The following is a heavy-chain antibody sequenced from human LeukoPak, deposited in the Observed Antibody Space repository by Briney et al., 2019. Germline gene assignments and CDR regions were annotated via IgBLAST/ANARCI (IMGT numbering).Heavy chain of an antibody. CDR2: INHSGST. Sequence: SETLSLTCAVYGGSFSGYYWSWIRQPPGKGLEWIGEINHSGSTNYNPSLKSRVTISVDTSKNQFSLKLSSVTAADTAVYYCARGQTYYYDISGSEFDYWGQGTLVTVSS. CDR1: GGSFSGYY. J-gene: IGHJ4*02. V-gene: IGHV4-34*01. CDR3: ARGQTYYYDISGSEFDY. D-gene: IGHD3-22*01.